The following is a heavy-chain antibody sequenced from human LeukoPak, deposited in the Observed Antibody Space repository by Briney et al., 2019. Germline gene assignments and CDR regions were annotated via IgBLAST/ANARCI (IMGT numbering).Heavy chain of an antibody. Sequence: SETLSLTCTVSGGSISSSSYYWGWIRQPPGQGLEWIGSIYYSGSTYYNPSLKSRVTISVDTSKNQFSLKLSSVTAADTAVYYCASPLDYYDDDAFDIWGQGTMVTVSS. J-gene: IGHJ3*02. V-gene: IGHV4-39*07. D-gene: IGHD3-22*01. CDR3: ASPLDYYDDDAFDI. CDR2: IYYSGST. CDR1: GGSISSSSYY.